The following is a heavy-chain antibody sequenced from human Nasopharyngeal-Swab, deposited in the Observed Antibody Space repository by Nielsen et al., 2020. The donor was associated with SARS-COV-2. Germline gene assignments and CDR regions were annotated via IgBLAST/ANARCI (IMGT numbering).Heavy chain of an antibody. J-gene: IGHJ3*02. V-gene: IGHV5-51*01. CDR3: ARLRQQLVIGAFDI. CDR2: IYPGDSDT. D-gene: IGHD6-13*01. Sequence: GESLKISCKGSGYSFTSYWIGWVRQIPGKGLEWMWIIYPGDSDTRYSPSFQGQVTISADKSISTVYLQWSSLKASDTAMYYCARLRQQLVIGAFDIWGQGTMVTVSS. CDR1: GYSFTSYW.